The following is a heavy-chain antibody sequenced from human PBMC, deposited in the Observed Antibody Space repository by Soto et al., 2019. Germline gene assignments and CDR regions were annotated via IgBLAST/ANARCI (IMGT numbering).Heavy chain of an antibody. V-gene: IGHV1-18*01. J-gene: IGHJ5*02. D-gene: IGHD6-6*01. CDR2: ISAYNGNT. Sequence: ASLKVSCKASGYTFSSHGISWVRQAPGQGLEWMGWISAYNGNTNYAQKLQDRVTMTTDTSTSTAYMELRSLRSDDTAVYYCARDREAGRPGWFDPWGQGTLVTVSS. CDR1: GYTFSSHG. CDR3: ARDREAGRPGWFDP.